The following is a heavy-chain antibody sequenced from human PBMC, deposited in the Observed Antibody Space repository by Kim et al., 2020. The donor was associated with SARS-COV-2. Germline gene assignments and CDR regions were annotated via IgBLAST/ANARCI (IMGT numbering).Heavy chain of an antibody. CDR1: GYSFTNYW. CDR3: VRPHYYGGSGFYAPYFDY. V-gene: IGHV5-51*01. Sequence: GESLKISCTGSGYSFTNYWIGWVRQMPGKGLEWMGIVFPGDSDTRYSPSFQGHVSISVDKSIDTAYLRWSSLKATDTAMYFCVRPHYYGGSGFYAPYFDY. CDR2: VFPGDSDT. D-gene: IGHD3-22*01. J-gene: IGHJ4*01.